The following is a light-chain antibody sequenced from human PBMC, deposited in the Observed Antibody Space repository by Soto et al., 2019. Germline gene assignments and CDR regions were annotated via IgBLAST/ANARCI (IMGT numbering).Light chain of an antibody. CDR1: SSDVGGYSY. CDR2: DVS. V-gene: IGLV2-14*01. Sequence: HSALTQPASVSGSPGQSITISCTGTSSDVGGYSYVSWYQQCPGKAPKLMIFDVSYRPSGVSNRFSGSKSGNTASLTISGLQAEDEADYYCSSYTSSSSNVFGTGTKVTVL. J-gene: IGLJ1*01. CDR3: SSYTSSSSNV.